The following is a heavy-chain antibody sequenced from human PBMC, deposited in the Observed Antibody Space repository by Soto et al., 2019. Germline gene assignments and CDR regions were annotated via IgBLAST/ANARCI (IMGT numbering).Heavy chain of an antibody. CDR3: ARDDLIVGATPFEY. V-gene: IGHV3-7*03. Sequence: EVQLVESGGGLVQPGGSLRLSCAASGFTFSNSYMSWVRQPPGKGLEWVATINQDGNEKQYVDSVKGRFTISRDNANNSLYLQMNSLRGEDTAVYYCARDDLIVGATPFEYWGQGTTVTVSS. J-gene: IGHJ4*03. CDR1: GFTFSNSY. D-gene: IGHD1-26*01. CDR2: INQDGNEK.